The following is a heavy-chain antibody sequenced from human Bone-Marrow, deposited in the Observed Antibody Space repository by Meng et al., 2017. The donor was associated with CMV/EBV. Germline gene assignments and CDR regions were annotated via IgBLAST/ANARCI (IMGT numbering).Heavy chain of an antibody. CDR2: ISSSGSTI. D-gene: IGHD3-3*01. CDR1: GFTFSDYY. CDR3: AKWVTIFGVVNPVDY. J-gene: IGHJ4*02. Sequence: GGSLRLSCAASGFTFSDYYMSWIRQAPGKGLEWVSYISSSGSTIYYADSVKGRFTISRDNAKNSLYLQMNSLRAEDTAVYYCAKWVTIFGVVNPVDYCGQGTLVTVSS. V-gene: IGHV3-11*01.